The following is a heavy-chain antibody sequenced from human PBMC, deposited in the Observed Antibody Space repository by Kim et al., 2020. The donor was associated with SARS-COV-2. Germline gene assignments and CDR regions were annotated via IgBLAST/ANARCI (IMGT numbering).Heavy chain of an antibody. CDR2: IYYSGST. J-gene: IGHJ4*02. Sequence: SETLSLTCTVSGGSISSSSYYWGWIRQPPGKGLEWIGSIYYSGSTYYNPSLKSRVTISVDTSKNQFSLKLSSVTAADTAVYYCARPVYYDFWSGYNNYYFDYWGQGTLVTVSS. D-gene: IGHD3-3*01. CDR3: ARPVYYDFWSGYNNYYFDY. CDR1: GGSISSSSYY. V-gene: IGHV4-39*01.